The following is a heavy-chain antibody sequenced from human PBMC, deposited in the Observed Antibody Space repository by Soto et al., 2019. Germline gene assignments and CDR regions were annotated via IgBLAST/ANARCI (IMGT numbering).Heavy chain of an antibody. V-gene: IGHV1-46*03. J-gene: IGHJ4*02. D-gene: IGHD3-10*01. CDR3: ARRGSGSNSDF. CDR2: INPKADTT. Sequence: QVHLVQSGAEVRKPGASVKVSCRASGYAFTSNSMQWVRQAPGQGLAWMGIINPKADTTTYAQKFQGRVTMTRDTSTSTVYMELTSLRSEDTAVYYCARRGSGSNSDFWGQGTLVTVSS. CDR1: GYAFTSNS.